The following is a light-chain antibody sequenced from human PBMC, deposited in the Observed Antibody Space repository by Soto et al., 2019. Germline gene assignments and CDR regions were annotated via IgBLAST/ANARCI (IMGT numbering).Light chain of an antibody. V-gene: IGLV2-14*03. CDR3: SSYTSTSSYV. CDR2: DVS. Sequence: QTSLTQSASAAGSPRQPSNISCAASSSHIGTYNFVSWYQQHPGKAPKLLIYDVSSRPSRVSGLSDRFSGSKSGNTASLTISGLQAQDEADYYSSSYTSTSSYVFGTGTKVTVL. J-gene: IGLJ1*01. CDR1: SSHIGTYNF.